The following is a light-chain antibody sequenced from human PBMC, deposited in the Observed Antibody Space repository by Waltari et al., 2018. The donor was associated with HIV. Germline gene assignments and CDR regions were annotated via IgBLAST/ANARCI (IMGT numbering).Light chain of an antibody. CDR2: GAS. J-gene: IGKJ1*01. CDR1: QSISSN. V-gene: IGKV3-15*01. CDR3: QQYSNWPRT. Sequence: DIMTTQSPATLSVSPGERATLSCRASQSISSNVAWYQQRRGQAPRLLIYGASTRASGIPARFSGSGSGPEFSLTISSLQSEDFAIYYCQQYSNWPRTFGQGTKVEI.